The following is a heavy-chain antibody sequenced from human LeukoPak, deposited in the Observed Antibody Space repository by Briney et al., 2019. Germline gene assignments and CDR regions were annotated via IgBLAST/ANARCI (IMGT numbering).Heavy chain of an antibody. CDR2: IYTSGST. D-gene: IGHD5-18*01. Sequence: SETLSLTCTVSGGSISSGSYYWSWIRQPAGKGLEWIGRIYTSGSTNYNPSLKSRVTISVDTSKNQFSLKLSSVTAADTAVYYCARWSGYSYEWGQGTLDTVSS. CDR1: GGSISSGSYY. V-gene: IGHV4-61*02. CDR3: ARWSGYSYE. J-gene: IGHJ4*02.